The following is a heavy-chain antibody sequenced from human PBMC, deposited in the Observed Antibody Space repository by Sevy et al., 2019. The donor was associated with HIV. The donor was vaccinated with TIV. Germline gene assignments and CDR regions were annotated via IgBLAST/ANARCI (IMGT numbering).Heavy chain of an antibody. Sequence: GGSLRLSCVASGFTFRNYWKHWVRQVPGEGLVWVSRINNDESSTNYADSVKGRFTISRDNAKNTLYLQMNSLRAEDTAVYFCARDSEAAAQDFDYWGQGTLVTVSS. CDR2: INNDESST. CDR3: ARDSEAAAQDFDY. V-gene: IGHV3-74*01. J-gene: IGHJ4*02. D-gene: IGHD6-25*01. CDR1: GFTFRNYW.